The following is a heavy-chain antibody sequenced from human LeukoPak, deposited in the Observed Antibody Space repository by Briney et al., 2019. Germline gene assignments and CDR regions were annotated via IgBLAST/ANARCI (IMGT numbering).Heavy chain of an antibody. Sequence: GGSLRLSCAASGFTFSSYEMNWVRQAPGKGLEWVSYISSSGSAIYYADSVKGRFTISRDNAKNSLYLQMNSLRAEDTAVYYCARGRSGYVNYWGQGTLVTVSS. CDR3: ARGRSGYVNY. J-gene: IGHJ4*02. D-gene: IGHD5-12*01. V-gene: IGHV3-48*03. CDR1: GFTFSSYE. CDR2: ISSSGSAI.